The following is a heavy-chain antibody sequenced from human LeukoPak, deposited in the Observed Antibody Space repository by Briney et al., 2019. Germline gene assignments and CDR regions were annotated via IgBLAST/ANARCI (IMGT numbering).Heavy chain of an antibody. J-gene: IGHJ3*02. CDR2: INPNSGGT. D-gene: IGHD6-25*01. CDR1: GYTFTGYY. V-gene: IGHV1-2*02. Sequence: ASVKVSCKASGYTFTGYYMHWVRQAPGQGLEWMGWINPNSGGTNYAQKFQGRVTMTRDTSISTAYMELSRLRSDDTAVYYCARDQGSEASFDIWGQGTMVTGSS. CDR3: ARDQGSEASFDI.